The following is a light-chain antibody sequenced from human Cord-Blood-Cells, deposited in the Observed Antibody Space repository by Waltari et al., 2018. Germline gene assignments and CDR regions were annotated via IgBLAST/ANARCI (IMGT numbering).Light chain of an antibody. J-gene: IGLJ3*02. Sequence: QSALTQPASVSGSPGQSITISCTGTSRDVGRYNLVSWYQQHPGKAPKLMIYEGSKRPAGVSNRFSCSKSGNTASLTISGLQADDEADYYCCSYAGSSTWVFGGGTKLTVL. CDR3: CSYAGSSTWV. V-gene: IGLV2-23*01. CDR1: SRDVGRYNL. CDR2: EGS.